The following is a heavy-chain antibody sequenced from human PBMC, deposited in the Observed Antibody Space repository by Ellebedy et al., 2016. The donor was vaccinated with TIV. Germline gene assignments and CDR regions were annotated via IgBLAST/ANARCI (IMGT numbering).Heavy chain of an antibody. CDR1: GYTFTSYY. Sequence: AASVKVSCKASGYTFTSYYMHWARQAPGQGLEWMGIIDPSGATTDYAQKFQGRVTMTTDTGTNTGYMELTSLTSDDTAVYYCARGSGPNWLDPWGQGTLVTVSS. D-gene: IGHD6-19*01. V-gene: IGHV1-46*01. J-gene: IGHJ5*01. CDR2: IDPSGATT. CDR3: ARGSGPNWLDP.